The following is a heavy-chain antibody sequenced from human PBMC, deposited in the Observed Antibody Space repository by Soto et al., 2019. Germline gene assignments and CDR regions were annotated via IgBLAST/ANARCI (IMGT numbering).Heavy chain of an antibody. CDR2: ISSNGGST. J-gene: IGHJ4*02. D-gene: IGHD3-22*01. V-gene: IGHV3-64D*06. CDR3: VKRGGGYYDSSGYY. CDR1: GFTFSSYA. Sequence: EVQLVESGGGLVQPGGSLRLSCSASGFTFSSYAMHWVRQAPGKGLEYVSAISSNGGSTYYADSVKGRFTISRDNSKNTLYLQMSSLRAEDTAVYYCVKRGGGYYDSSGYYWGQGTLVTVSS.